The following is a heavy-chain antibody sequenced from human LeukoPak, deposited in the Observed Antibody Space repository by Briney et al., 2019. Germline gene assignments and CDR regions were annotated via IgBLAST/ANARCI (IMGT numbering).Heavy chain of an antibody. D-gene: IGHD3-10*02. CDR2: ISGSGGNT. CDR3: AKGVNYFVLEY. J-gene: IGHJ4*02. CDR1: GFTFSSYA. V-gene: IGHV3-23*01. Sequence: GGSLRLSCAASGFTFSSYAMSWVRQAPGKGLEWVSAISGSGGNTYYADSVKGRFTISRDNSKNTLYLQMNSLRAEDTAVYYCAKGVNYFVLEYWGQGTLVTISS.